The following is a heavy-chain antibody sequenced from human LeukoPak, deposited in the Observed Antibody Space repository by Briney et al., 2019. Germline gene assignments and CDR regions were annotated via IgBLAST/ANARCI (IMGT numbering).Heavy chain of an antibody. CDR1: GGSISGYY. D-gene: IGHD4-17*01. Sequence: SETLSLTCTVSGGSISGYYRSWIRQPAGKGLEWIGRIYTSGSTNYNPPPQSRVSMSVEATKKQFSLKLSSVTAAYTTANYCARASYGDYAGYYYYSYMDVWGKGTTVTVSS. CDR2: IYTSGST. V-gene: IGHV4-4*07. J-gene: IGHJ6*03. CDR3: ARASYGDYAGYYYYSYMDV.